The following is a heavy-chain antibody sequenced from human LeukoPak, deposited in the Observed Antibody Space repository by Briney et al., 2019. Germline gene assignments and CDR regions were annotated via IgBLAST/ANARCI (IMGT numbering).Heavy chain of an antibody. Sequence: GGSLRLSCAASGFTFSSYGMSWVRQAPGKGLEWVSAISGSGGSTYYADSVKGRFTISRDNSKNTLYLQMNSLRAEDTAVYYCAKALGYCSTTSCYFDSWGQGTLVTVSS. CDR3: AKALGYCSTTSCYFDS. J-gene: IGHJ4*02. CDR1: GFTFSSYG. V-gene: IGHV3-23*01. CDR2: ISGSGGST. D-gene: IGHD2-2*01.